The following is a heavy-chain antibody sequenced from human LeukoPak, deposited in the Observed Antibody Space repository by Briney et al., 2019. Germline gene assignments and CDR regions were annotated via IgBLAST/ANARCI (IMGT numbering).Heavy chain of an antibody. Sequence: ASVKVSCKASGGTFSSYAISWVRQAPGHGLEWMGGIIPIFGTANYAQKFQGRVTITADESTSTAYMELSSLRSEDTAVYYCARDHGYSSANSFDYWGQGTLVTVSS. V-gene: IGHV1-69*13. CDR2: IIPIFGTA. CDR1: GGTFSSYA. D-gene: IGHD5-18*01. J-gene: IGHJ4*02. CDR3: ARDHGYSSANSFDY.